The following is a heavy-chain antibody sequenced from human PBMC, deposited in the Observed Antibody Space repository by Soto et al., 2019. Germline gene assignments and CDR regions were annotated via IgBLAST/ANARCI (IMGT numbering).Heavy chain of an antibody. D-gene: IGHD3-22*01. CDR2: IYHSGST. CDR1: GYSISSGYY. J-gene: IGHJ6*02. V-gene: IGHV4-38-2*01. Sequence: SETLSLTCAVSGYSISSGYYWGWIRQPPGKGLEWIGSIYHSGSTNYNPSLKSRVTISVDTSKNQFSLKLSSVTAADTAVYYCARVRHYYDSSGYYYRSYYYYGMDVWGQGTTVTVSS. CDR3: ARVRHYYDSSGYYYRSYYYYGMDV.